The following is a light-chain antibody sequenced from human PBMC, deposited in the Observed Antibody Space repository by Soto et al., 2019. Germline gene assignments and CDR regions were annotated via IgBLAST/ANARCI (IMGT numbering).Light chain of an antibody. V-gene: IGLV2-14*01. CDR1: SSDVGAYNY. J-gene: IGLJ3*02. CDR2: DVS. CDR3: SSYTTSTTGV. Sequence: QSALAQPASVSGSHGQSITISCTGTSSDVGAYNYVSWFQQHPGKAPRLIIYDVSNRPSGVSNRFSGSKSGNTASLTISGLQAEDEADYYCSSYTTSTTGVFGGGTQLTVL.